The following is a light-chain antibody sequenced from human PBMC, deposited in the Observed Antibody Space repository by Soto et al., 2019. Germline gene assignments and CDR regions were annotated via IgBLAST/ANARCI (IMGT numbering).Light chain of an antibody. V-gene: IGLV2-14*03. CDR3: SSYTSSSTRV. CDR2: EVS. CDR1: SSDVGAYDF. Sequence: QSVLTQPASVSGSPGQSITFSCPGTSSDVGAYDFVSWYQQHPDKAPKLMIYEVSNRPSGVSNRFSGSKSVNTATLTISGLQAEDEADYYCSSYTSSSTRVFGTGTKVTVL. J-gene: IGLJ1*01.